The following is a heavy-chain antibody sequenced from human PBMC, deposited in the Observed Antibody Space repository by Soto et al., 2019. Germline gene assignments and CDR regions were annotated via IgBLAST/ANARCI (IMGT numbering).Heavy chain of an antibody. V-gene: IGHV1-18*01. Sequence: ASVKVSCKTSGYTFTSYGTSWVRQVPGQGLEWMGWISAYSGNINYAQKFQDRVTMTTDTSTSTAYMELRSLRSDDTAVYYCARDCSGATRSFNYWGQGTLVTVSS. CDR1: GYTFTSYG. CDR3: ARDCSGATRSFNY. D-gene: IGHD2-15*01. CDR2: ISAYSGNI. J-gene: IGHJ4*02.